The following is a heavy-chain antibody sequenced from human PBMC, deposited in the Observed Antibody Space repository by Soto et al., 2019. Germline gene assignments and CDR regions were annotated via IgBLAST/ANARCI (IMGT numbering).Heavy chain of an antibody. CDR3: ARGMVRGVIPPGPSDY. CDR1: GGSFSGYY. CDR2: INHSGST. Sequence: SETLSLTCAVYGGSFSGYYWSWIRQPPGKGLEWIGEINHSGSTNYNPSLKSRVTISVDTSKNQFSLKLSSVTAADTAVYYCARGMVRGVIPPGPSDYWGQGTLVTVSS. D-gene: IGHD3-10*01. V-gene: IGHV4-34*01. J-gene: IGHJ4*02.